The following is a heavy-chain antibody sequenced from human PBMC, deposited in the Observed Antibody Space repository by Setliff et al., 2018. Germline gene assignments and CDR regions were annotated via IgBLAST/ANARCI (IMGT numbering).Heavy chain of an antibody. CDR1: GYTFSSYD. J-gene: IGHJ2*01. CDR2: MNPNSGNT. D-gene: IGHD2-15*01. V-gene: IGHV1-8*01. CDR3: ARGRGGNPNWYFDL. Sequence: ASVKVSCKASGYTFSSYDINWVRQASGQGLEWMRWMNPNSGNTGYAQKFQGRVTMTRNTSINTAYMELSSLRSQDTAVYYCARGRGGNPNWYFDLWGRGALVTVSS.